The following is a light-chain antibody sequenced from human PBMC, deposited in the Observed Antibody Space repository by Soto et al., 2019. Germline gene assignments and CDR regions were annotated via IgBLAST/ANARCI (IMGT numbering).Light chain of an antibody. Sequence: EIVLTQSPATLSLSPGARATLSCRASQSVSNYLAWYQQKPGQAPRLLIYDASNRATAIPDRSRGSGSGTDFTLSNRSSEPDDLAVYDCVQRYSWPRSFGQGTRLEIK. CDR1: QSVSNY. CDR3: VQRYSWPRS. CDR2: DAS. V-gene: IGKV3-11*01. J-gene: IGKJ2*01.